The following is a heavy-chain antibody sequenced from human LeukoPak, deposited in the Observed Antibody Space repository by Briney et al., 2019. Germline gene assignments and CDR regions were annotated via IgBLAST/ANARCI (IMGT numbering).Heavy chain of an antibody. CDR1: GFTFSSYA. Sequence: GGSLRLSCAASGFTFSSYAMHWVRQAPGKGLEWVAVISYDGSNKYYADSVKGRFTISRCNSKNTLYLQMNSLRAEDTAVYYCARDPFSGYDRWGYYFDYWGQGTLVTVSS. J-gene: IGHJ4*02. V-gene: IGHV3-30*04. CDR2: ISYDGSNK. CDR3: ARDPFSGYDRWGYYFDY. D-gene: IGHD5-12*01.